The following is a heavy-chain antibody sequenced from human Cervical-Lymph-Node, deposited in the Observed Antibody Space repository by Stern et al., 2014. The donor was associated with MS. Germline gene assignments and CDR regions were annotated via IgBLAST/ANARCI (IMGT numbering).Heavy chain of an antibody. J-gene: IGHJ6*02. Sequence: VQLVESGGGLVKPGGSLRLSCAASGFTFSYHYMSWVRQAPGKGLEWISYIRRTGDSIYYADSVKGRFTISRDNVKNSLYLQIKSLRAEDAALYYCARGGSAYYYGMDVWGQGTAVTVSS. CDR3: ARGGSAYYYGMDV. CDR2: IRRTGDSI. CDR1: GFTFSYHY. V-gene: IGHV3-11*01.